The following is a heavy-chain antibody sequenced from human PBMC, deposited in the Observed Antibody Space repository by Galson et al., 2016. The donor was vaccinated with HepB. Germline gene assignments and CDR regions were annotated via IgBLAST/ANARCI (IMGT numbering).Heavy chain of an antibody. D-gene: IGHD6-13*01. CDR1: GGSISSSNYY. Sequence: LSLTCTVSGGSISSSNYYWGWIRQPPGKGLEWVGRSRNKANNYITEYAASVKGRFTISRDDSKNSLYLQMNSLKTEDTAVYYCAFSRGWQQLVCWGQGTLVTVSS. CDR3: AFSRGWQQLVC. V-gene: IGHV3-72*01. CDR2: SRNKANNYIT. J-gene: IGHJ4*02.